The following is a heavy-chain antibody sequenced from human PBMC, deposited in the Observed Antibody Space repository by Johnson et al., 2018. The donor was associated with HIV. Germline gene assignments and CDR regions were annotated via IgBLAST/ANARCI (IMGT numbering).Heavy chain of an antibody. J-gene: IGHJ3*02. CDR2: ISYDGTKK. CDR3: ARSVHDYSGYDQPDAFDI. V-gene: IGHV3-30*04. Sequence: QVQLVGSGGGVVQPRRSLRLSCAASGFAFSGYALHWVRQAPGKGLEWVAVISYDGTKKDYGGSVKGRFTISRDNSKNTLYLQMNNLRVEDMAMYYCARSVHDYSGYDQPDAFDIWGQGTMVTVSS. D-gene: IGHD5-12*01. CDR1: GFAFSGYA.